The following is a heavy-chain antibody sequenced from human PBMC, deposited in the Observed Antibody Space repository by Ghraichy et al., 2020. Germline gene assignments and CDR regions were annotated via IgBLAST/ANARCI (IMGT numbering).Heavy chain of an antibody. CDR3: ARNDYGDKRTDYYYYMDV. CDR1: GYTFTGYY. CDR2: INPNSGGT. V-gene: IGHV1-2*02. D-gene: IGHD4-17*01. J-gene: IGHJ6*03. Sequence: ASVKVSCKASGYTFTGYYMHWVRQAPGQGLEWMGWINPNSGGTNYAQKFQGRVTMTRDTSISTAYMELSRLRSDDTAVYYCARNDYGDKRTDYYYYMDVWGKGTTVTVSS.